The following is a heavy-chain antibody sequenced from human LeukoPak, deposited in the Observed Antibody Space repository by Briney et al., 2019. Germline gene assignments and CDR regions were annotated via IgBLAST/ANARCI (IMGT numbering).Heavy chain of an antibody. J-gene: IGHJ5*02. CDR1: GFTFSGSA. Sequence: EGSLRLSCAASGFTFSGSARHWVRQASGKGLEWFGRIKSKTDGGTTDYAAPVKGRFTISRDDSKHTLYLQMNSLKTEDTAVYYCTTELLETPRWFDPWGQGTLVTVSS. CDR2: IKSKTDGGTT. D-gene: IGHD4-23*01. CDR3: TTELLETPRWFDP. V-gene: IGHV3-15*01.